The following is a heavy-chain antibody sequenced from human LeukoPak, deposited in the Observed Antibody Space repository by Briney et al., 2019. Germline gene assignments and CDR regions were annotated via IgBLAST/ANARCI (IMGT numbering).Heavy chain of an antibody. J-gene: IGHJ4*02. CDR1: GGSFSGYY. CDR2: INHSGST. CDR3: ARADMVRHSGYDY. D-gene: IGHD3-10*01. Sequence: TSETLSLTCAVYGGSFSGYYWSWIRQPPGKGLEWIGEINHSGSTNYNPSLKSRVTISVDTSKNQFSLKLSSVTAADTVVYYCARADMVRHSGYDYWGQGTLVTVSS. V-gene: IGHV4-34*01.